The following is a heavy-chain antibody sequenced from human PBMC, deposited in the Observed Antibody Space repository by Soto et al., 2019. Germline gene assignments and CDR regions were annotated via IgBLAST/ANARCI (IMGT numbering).Heavy chain of an antibody. CDR2: IYSGGST. V-gene: IGHV3-66*01. D-gene: IGHD3-3*01. Sequence: GGSLRLSCAASGFTVSSNYMSWVRQAPGKGLEWVSVIYSGGSTYYADSVKGRFTISRDNSKNTLYLQMNSLRAEDTAVYYCASSNSITIFGVVIPNYYYMDVWGKGTTVTVSS. CDR3: ASSNSITIFGVVIPNYYYMDV. J-gene: IGHJ6*03. CDR1: GFTVSSNY.